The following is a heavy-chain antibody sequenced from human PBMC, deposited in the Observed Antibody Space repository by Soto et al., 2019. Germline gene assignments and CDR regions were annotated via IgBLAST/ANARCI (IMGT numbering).Heavy chain of an antibody. D-gene: IGHD5-18*01. CDR3: ARDGYSFALNF. J-gene: IGHJ4*02. CDR1: GFSVSSYH. Sequence: EVQLVESGGGLIQPGESLRLSCAASGFSVSSYHMSWVRQAPGKGLEWGSGIDSDAKTFYADSVNGRFIISRDNSENTLFLQLNSLRAEDTAVYFCARDGYSFALNFWGPGTLVTVSS. V-gene: IGHV3-53*01. CDR2: IDSDAKT.